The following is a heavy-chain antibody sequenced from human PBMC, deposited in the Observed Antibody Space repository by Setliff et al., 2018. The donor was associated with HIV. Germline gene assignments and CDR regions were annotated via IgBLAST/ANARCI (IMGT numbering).Heavy chain of an antibody. D-gene: IGHD3-22*01. CDR1: GYTLSEVS. CDR2: FDPEDGET. V-gene: IGHV1-24*01. Sequence: GASVKVSCKVSGYTLSEVSMHWVRQAPGKGLEWMGGFDPEDGETIYAQKFQGRVTMTEDTSTDTAYMELSSLRSEDTAVYYCAKISVYVSSGYPAYYFDDWGQGTLVTVSS. J-gene: IGHJ4*02. CDR3: AKISVYVSSGYPAYYFDD.